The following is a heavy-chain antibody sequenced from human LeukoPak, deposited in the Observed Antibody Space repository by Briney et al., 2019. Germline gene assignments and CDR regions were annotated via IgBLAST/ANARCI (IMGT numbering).Heavy chain of an antibody. V-gene: IGHV1-2*02. CDR3: ARDRNCGGDCYSYYYYYCMDV. CDR2: VNPNSGGT. J-gene: IGHJ6*03. CDR1: GYTFTGYY. D-gene: IGHD2-21*02. Sequence: ASVKVSCKASGYTFTGYYMHWVRLAPGQGLEWMGWVNPNSGGTNYAQKFQGRVTMTRDTSISTAYMELRSLRSDDTAVYYCARDRNCGGDCYSYYYYYCMDVWGKGTTVTVSS.